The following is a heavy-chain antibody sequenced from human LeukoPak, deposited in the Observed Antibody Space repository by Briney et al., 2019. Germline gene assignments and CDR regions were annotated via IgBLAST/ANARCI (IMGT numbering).Heavy chain of an antibody. V-gene: IGHV4-59*01. CDR1: GGSISSYY. CDR2: IYYSGST. D-gene: IGHD3-22*01. CDR3: ARDGYYDSSPPLN. J-gene: IGHJ4*02. Sequence: KSSETLSLTRTVSGGSISSYYWSWIRQPPGKGLEWIGYIYYSGSTNYNPSLQSRLTISVDTSKNQFSLKLSSVTAADTAVYYCARDGYYDSSPPLNWGQGTLVTVSS.